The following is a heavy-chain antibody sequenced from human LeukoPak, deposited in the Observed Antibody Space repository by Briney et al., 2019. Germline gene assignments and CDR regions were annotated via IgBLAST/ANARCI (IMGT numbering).Heavy chain of an antibody. J-gene: IGHJ4*02. Sequence: GGSLRLSCAASGFTFSSYAMSWVRQAPGKGLEWVSSISGSGGSTYYTDSVKGRFTISRDNSKNTLHLRMNSLRAEDTAVHYCAKGVVPAAYRYYFDYWGQGTLVTVSS. D-gene: IGHD2-2*01. CDR1: GFTFSSYA. V-gene: IGHV3-23*01. CDR2: ISGSGGST. CDR3: AKGVVPAAYRYYFDY.